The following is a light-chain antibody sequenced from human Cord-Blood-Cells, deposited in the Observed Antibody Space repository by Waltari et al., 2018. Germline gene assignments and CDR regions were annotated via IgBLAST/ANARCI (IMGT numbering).Light chain of an antibody. V-gene: IGLV2-23*02. Sequence: HSALTQPASVSGSPGPSSNISCSGPSRDVGGYNLVSWYQQHTGKAPKLMIYEVSKRPSGVSNRFSGSKSGNTASLTISGLQAEDEADYYCCSYAGSSTLVFGGGTKLTVL. J-gene: IGLJ2*01. CDR2: EVS. CDR3: CSYAGSSTLV. CDR1: SRDVGGYNL.